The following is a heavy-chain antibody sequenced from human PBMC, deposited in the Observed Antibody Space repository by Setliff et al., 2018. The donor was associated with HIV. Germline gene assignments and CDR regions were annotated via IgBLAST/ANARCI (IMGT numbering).Heavy chain of an antibody. CDR2: IYHSGST. CDR1: GYSISSGYY. CDR3: ARDPYYDILTGFDY. D-gene: IGHD3-9*01. J-gene: IGHJ4*02. Sequence: PSETLSLTCAVSGYSISSGYYWGWIRQPPGKGLEWIGSIYHSGSTYYNPSLKSRVTISVDTSKNQFSLKLSSVTAADTAVYYCARDPYYDILTGFDYWGQGTLVTVPQ. V-gene: IGHV4-38-2*02.